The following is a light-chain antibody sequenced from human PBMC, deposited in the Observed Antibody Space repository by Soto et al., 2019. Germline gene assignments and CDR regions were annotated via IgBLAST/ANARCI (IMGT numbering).Light chain of an antibody. Sequence: QSVLTQPPSVSGSPGQRVTISCTGSSSNIGAGYDVHWYQQVPGTAPKLLIYGNSNRPSGVPERFSGSKSGTSASLAITGLQAEDEADYYGHYYDSSLSGSGGVFGGGTKVTVL. CDR2: GNS. J-gene: IGLJ2*01. CDR3: HYYDSSLSGSGGV. V-gene: IGLV1-40*01. CDR1: SSNIGAGYD.